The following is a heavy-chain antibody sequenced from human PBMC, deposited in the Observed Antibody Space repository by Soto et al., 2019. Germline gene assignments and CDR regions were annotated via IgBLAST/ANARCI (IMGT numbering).Heavy chain of an antibody. CDR1: GGSFSGYY. CDR3: ARGPYGLFSDFDY. D-gene: IGHD2-21*01. J-gene: IGHJ4*02. CDR2: INHSGST. V-gene: IGHV4-34*01. Sequence: QVQLQQWGAGLLKPSETLSLTCAVYGGSFSGYYWSWIRQPPGKGLEWIGEINHSGSTNYNPSLKSRVTISVDTSKNQFSLRLSSVTAADTAVYYCARGPYGLFSDFDYWGQGTLVTVSS.